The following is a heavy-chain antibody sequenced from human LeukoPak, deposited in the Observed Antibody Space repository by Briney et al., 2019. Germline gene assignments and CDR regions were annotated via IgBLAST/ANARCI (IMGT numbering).Heavy chain of an antibody. CDR3: ARYSTVTVYYFDY. Sequence: ASVKVSCKASGYTFTGYYIHWVRQAPGQGIEWMGWINPNSVGTNYAQKLQGRVTMTRDTSISTAYMELSRLRSDDTAVYYCARYSTVTVYYFDYWGQGTLVTVSS. V-gene: IGHV1-2*02. CDR1: GYTFTGYY. D-gene: IGHD4-17*01. J-gene: IGHJ4*02. CDR2: INPNSVGT.